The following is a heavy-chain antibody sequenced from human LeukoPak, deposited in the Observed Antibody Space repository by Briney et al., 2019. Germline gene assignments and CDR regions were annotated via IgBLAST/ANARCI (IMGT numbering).Heavy chain of an antibody. Sequence: GRSLRLSCAASGFTFSSYGMHWVRQAPGKGLEWVVLISFDGSYKFYADSVKGRFTISRDNSKNTLYLQMNSLRAEDTAVCYCAKGTGTEWFGELSTDSWGQGTLVTVSS. D-gene: IGHD3-10*01. CDR3: AKGTGTEWFGELSTDS. V-gene: IGHV3-30*18. J-gene: IGHJ4*02. CDR1: GFTFSSYG. CDR2: ISFDGSYK.